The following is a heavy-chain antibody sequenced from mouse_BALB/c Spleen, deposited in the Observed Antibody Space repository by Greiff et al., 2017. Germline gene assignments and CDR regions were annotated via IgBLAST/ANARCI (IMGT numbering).Heavy chain of an antibody. J-gene: IGHJ3*01. Sequence: LMESGAELMKPGASVKISCKATGYTFSSYWIEWVKQRPGHGLEWIGEILPGSGSTNYNEKFKGKATFTADTSSNTAYMQLSSLTSEDSAVYYCARSIYYGYDGAWFAYWGQGTLVTVSA. CDR3: ARSIYYGYDGAWFAY. CDR1: GYTFSSYW. D-gene: IGHD2-2*01. V-gene: IGHV1-9*01. CDR2: ILPGSGST.